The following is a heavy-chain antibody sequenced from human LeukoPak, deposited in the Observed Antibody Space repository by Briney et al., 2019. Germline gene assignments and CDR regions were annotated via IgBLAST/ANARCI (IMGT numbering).Heavy chain of an antibody. CDR3: AALPQYLAAAVLFDY. V-gene: IGHV1-24*01. CDR2: FDPEDGET. CDR1: GYTLTELS. D-gene: IGHD6-13*01. Sequence: ASVKVSCKVSGYTLTELSMHWVRQAPGKGLEWMGGFDPEDGETIYAQKFQGRVTITADESTSTAYMELSSLRSEDTAVYYCAALPQYLAAAVLFDYWGQGTLVTVSS. J-gene: IGHJ4*02.